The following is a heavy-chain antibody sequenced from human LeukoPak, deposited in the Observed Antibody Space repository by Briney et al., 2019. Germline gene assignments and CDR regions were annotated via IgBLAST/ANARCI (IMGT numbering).Heavy chain of an antibody. CDR3: ARGGGVASRRNYDFWSGVRSGNWFDP. V-gene: IGHV4-34*01. Sequence: SETLSLTCTVSGGSISSYYWSWIRQPPGKGLEWIGEINHSGSTNYNPSLKSRVTISVDTSKNQFSLKLSSVTAADTAVYYCARGGGVASRRNYDFWSGVRSGNWFDPWGQGTLVTVSS. CDR1: GGSISSYY. CDR2: INHSGST. J-gene: IGHJ5*02. D-gene: IGHD3-3*01.